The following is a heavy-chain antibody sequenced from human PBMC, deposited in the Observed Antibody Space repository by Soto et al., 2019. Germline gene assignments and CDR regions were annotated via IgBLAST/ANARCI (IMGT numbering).Heavy chain of an antibody. CDR2: ISGSGGST. D-gene: IGHD6-13*01. CDR3: AKDALKLDSSSWYLLGKPVAGTWGVRAFDYYYGMDV. V-gene: IGHV3-23*01. CDR1: GFTFSSYA. J-gene: IGHJ6*02. Sequence: GGSLRLSCAASGFTFSSYAMSWVRQAPGKGLEWVSAISGSGGSTYYADSVKGRFTISRDNSKNTLYLQMNSLRAEDTAVYYCAKDALKLDSSSWYLLGKPVAGTWGVRAFDYYYGMDVWGQGTTVTVSS.